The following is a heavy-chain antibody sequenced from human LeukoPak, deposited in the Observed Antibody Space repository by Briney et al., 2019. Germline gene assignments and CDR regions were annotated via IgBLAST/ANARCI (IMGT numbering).Heavy chain of an antibody. V-gene: IGHV4-39*01. J-gene: IGHJ3*02. CDR2: IYYSGST. Sequence: PSETLSLTCTVSGGSLSSSSYYWGWIRQPPGKGLEWIGSIYYSGSTYYNPSLKSRATISVDTSKNQFSLKLSSVTAADTAVYYCTRRGPYIAAAGVRAFDIWGQGTMVTVSS. CDR3: TRRGPYIAAAGVRAFDI. CDR1: GGSLSSSSYY. D-gene: IGHD6-13*01.